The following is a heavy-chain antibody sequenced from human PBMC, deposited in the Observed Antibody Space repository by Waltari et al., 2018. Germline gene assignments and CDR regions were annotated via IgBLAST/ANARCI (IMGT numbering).Heavy chain of an antibody. CDR3: ARALRDPYCSSTSCYAGWFDP. CDR2: IYSGGST. Sequence: EVQLVETGGGLIQPGGSLRLSCAASGFTVSSNYMSWVRQAPGKGLEWVSVIYSGGSTYYADSVKGRFTISRDNSKNTLYLQMNSLRAEDTAVYYCARALRDPYCSSTSCYAGWFDPWGQGTLVTVSS. D-gene: IGHD2-2*01. CDR1: GFTVSSNY. J-gene: IGHJ5*02. V-gene: IGHV3-53*05.